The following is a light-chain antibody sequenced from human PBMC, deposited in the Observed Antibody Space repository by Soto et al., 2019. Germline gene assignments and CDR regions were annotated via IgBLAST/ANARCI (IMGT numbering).Light chain of an antibody. CDR2: GAS. CDR3: QQYGSSPPLT. V-gene: IGKV3-20*01. Sequence: EIVLTQSPCTLSLSPGERATLSCRASQSVSSSYLAWYQQKPGQAPRLLIYGASSRAPGIPDRFSGSGSGTDFTLTISRLEPEDFAVYYCQQYGSSPPLTFGGGTKVEIK. J-gene: IGKJ4*01. CDR1: QSVSSSY.